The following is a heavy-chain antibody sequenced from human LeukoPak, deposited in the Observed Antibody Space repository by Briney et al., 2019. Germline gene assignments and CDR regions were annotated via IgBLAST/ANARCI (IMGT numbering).Heavy chain of an antibody. V-gene: IGHV3-7*01. Sequence: GGSLRLSCAASGFTFSDYWMTWVRQAPGKGLEWVANIKRDGSEKYYVDSVKGRFTISRDNAKNSLYLQMNSLRDEDTAVYYCARDYGYLQYWGQGTLVTVSS. J-gene: IGHJ1*01. CDR3: ARDYGYLQY. CDR2: IKRDGSEK. D-gene: IGHD3-10*01. CDR1: GFTFSDYW.